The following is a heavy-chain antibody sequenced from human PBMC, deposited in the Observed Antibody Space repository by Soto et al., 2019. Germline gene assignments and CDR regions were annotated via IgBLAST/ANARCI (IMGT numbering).Heavy chain of an antibody. V-gene: IGHV6-1*01. CDR2: TYYRSKWYN. CDR1: GDTVSSNSSA. Sequence: SQTLSLTFAISGDTVSSNSSAWTWIRQSPSRGLEWLGKTYYRSKWYNEYAISVKSRISINADTSKNQFSLQLDSVTPEDTAVYYCARGGYSMDVWGQGTPAPVSS. CDR3: ARGGYSMDV. J-gene: IGHJ6*02.